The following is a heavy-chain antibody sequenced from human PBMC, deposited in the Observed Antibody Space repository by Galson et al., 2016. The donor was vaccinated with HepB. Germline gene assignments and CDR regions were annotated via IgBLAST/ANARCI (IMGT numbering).Heavy chain of an antibody. D-gene: IGHD5-24*01. J-gene: IGHJ4*02. V-gene: IGHV3-9*01. CDR3: AKLALNGYNFDY. CDR2: ITWNSGRR. CDR1: GFTFGDYA. Sequence: SLRLSCAASGFTFGDYAMHWVRQAPGKGLEWVSGITWNSGRRGYADSVKGRFTISRDNTKNRLYLQMNSLRPEDTAFYFCAKLALNGYNFDYWGQGTLVTVSS.